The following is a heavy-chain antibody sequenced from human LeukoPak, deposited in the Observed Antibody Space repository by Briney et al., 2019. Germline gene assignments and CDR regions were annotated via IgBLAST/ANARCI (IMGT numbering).Heavy chain of an antibody. D-gene: IGHD6-13*01. J-gene: IGHJ5*02. Sequence: PGASVKVSCKASGYTFTGYYMHWVRQAPGQGLEWMGWINPNSGGTNYAQKFQGRVTMTRDTSISTAYMELSRLRSDDTAVYYCARGLIIAAAAGDYNWFDPWGQGTLVTVPS. CDR1: GYTFTGYY. CDR2: INPNSGGT. CDR3: ARGLIIAAAAGDYNWFDP. V-gene: IGHV1-2*02.